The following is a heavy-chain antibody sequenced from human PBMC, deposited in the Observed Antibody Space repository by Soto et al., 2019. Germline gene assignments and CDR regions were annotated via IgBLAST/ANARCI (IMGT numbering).Heavy chain of an antibody. Sequence: GASVKVSCKASGYTFTSYYMHWVRQAPGQGLEWMGIINPSGGSTSYAQKFQGRVTMTRDESTSTAYMELSSLRSEDTAVYYCARDGYCGGDCYPGHYYGMDVWGQGTTVTVSS. V-gene: IGHV1-46*01. CDR2: INPSGGST. CDR1: GYTFTSYY. D-gene: IGHD2-21*02. J-gene: IGHJ6*02. CDR3: ARDGYCGGDCYPGHYYGMDV.